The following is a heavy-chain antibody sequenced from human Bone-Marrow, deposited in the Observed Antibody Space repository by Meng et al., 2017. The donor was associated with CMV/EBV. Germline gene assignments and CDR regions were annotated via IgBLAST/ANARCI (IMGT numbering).Heavy chain of an antibody. CDR1: GFTFDDYG. D-gene: IGHD2-2*01. Sequence: GESLKISCAASGFTFDDYGMNWVRQAPGKGLEWVSYISSSGSTIYYADSVKGRFTISRDNAKNSLYLQMNSLRAEDTAVYYCARDRPHCSSTSCASSSYYYYGMDVWGQGTTVTVSS. V-gene: IGHV3-48*03. CDR3: ARDRPHCSSTSCASSSYYYYGMDV. CDR2: ISSSGSTI. J-gene: IGHJ6*02.